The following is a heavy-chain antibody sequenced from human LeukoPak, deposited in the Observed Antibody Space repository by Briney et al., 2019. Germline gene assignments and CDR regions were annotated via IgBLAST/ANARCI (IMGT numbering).Heavy chain of an antibody. V-gene: IGHV3-9*01. CDR3: AKEGGYYSNYYYGMDV. J-gene: IGHJ6*02. D-gene: IGHD3-3*01. CDR2: ISWNSGSI. CDR1: GFTFDDYA. Sequence: QASRSLRLSCAASGFTFDDYAMHWVRQAPGKGLEWVSGISWNSGSIGYADSVKGRFTISRDNAKNSLYLQMNSLRAEDTALYYCAKEGGYYSNYYYGMDVWGQGTTVTVSS.